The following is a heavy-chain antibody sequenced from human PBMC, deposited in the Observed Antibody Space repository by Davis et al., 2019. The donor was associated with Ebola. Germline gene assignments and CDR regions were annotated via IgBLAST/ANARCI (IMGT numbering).Heavy chain of an antibody. J-gene: IGHJ4*02. CDR1: GFTSA. CDR3: ARESPIPPFIVIIPAATYFDY. V-gene: IGHV3-30*19. Sequence: GGSLRLSCAASGFTSAMHWVRQAPGKGLEWVAIISHDGSNKYYADSVKGRFTISRDNSKNTLFLQMNSMRPEDTAVYYCARESPIPPFIVIIPAATYFDYWGQGTLVTVSS. CDR2: ISHDGSNK. D-gene: IGHD2-2*01.